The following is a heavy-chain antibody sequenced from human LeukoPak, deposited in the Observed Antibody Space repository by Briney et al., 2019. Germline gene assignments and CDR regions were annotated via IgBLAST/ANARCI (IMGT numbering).Heavy chain of an antibody. D-gene: IGHD2-2*01. CDR3: ARAHPAAPFDY. Sequence: GESLKISCKGSGYSFTSYWIGWVRQAPGQGLEWMGWISAYNGNTNYAQKLQGRVTMTTDTSTSTAYMELRSLRCDDTAVYYCARAHPAAPFDYWGQGTLVTVSS. CDR2: ISAYNGNT. V-gene: IGHV1-18*04. J-gene: IGHJ4*02. CDR1: GYSFTSYW.